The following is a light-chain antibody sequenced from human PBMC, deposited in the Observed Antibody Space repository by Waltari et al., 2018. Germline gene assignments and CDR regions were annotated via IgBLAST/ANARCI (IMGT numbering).Light chain of an antibody. CDR2: QDN. CDR1: QLGNKY. Sequence: SYELTQSPSLSVSPGQTASITCSGDQLGNKYISWYQQKPGQSPVLLIFQDNMRPSGSPERFSGSSSGNTATLTISGTQAVDEADYYCQTWDSNRYVIFGGGTKLTVL. CDR3: QTWDSNRYVI. V-gene: IGLV3-1*01. J-gene: IGLJ2*01.